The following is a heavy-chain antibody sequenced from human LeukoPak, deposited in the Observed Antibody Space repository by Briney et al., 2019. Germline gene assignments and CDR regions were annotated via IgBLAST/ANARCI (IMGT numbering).Heavy chain of an antibody. V-gene: IGHV1-18*01. J-gene: IGHJ5*02. CDR2: ISAYNGNT. D-gene: IGHD3-22*01. CDR3: ARDTYYYDSSGYYLRWFDP. Sequence: ASVKVSCKASGYTFTSYGISWVRQAPGQGLEWMGWISAYNGNTNYAQKLQGRVTMTTDISTSTAYMELRSLRSDDTAVYYCARDTYYYDSSGYYLRWFDPWGQGTLVTVSS. CDR1: GYTFTSYG.